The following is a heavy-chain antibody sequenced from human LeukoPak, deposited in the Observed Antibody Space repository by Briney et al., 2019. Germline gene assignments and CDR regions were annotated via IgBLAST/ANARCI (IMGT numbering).Heavy chain of an antibody. J-gene: IGHJ3*02. D-gene: IGHD5-18*01. Sequence: SVKVSCKASGGIFSNYAFSWVRQAPGQGLEWMGRTIPVIGITNYAQKFQGRVTITADKSTRTVYLDLSSLRSEDTAIYYCARDRNRAYTAMASRDAFDIWGQGTMVTVSS. CDR3: ARDRNRAYTAMASRDAFDI. CDR2: TIPVIGIT. V-gene: IGHV1-69*04. CDR1: GGIFSNYA.